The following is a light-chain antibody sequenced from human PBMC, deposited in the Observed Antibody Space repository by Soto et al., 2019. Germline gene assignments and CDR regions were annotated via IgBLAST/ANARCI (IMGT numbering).Light chain of an antibody. CDR2: SND. V-gene: IGLV1-47*02. Sequence: QSVLAQPPSVSGTPGQRLTISCSGGTSNIGSNSVYWYQQLPGAAPKLLIYSNDQRPSGVPERFSGSRSGTSASLAISDLRSEDEGDYFCAAWDDSLRGVMFGGGTKLTVL. CDR3: AAWDDSLRGVM. CDR1: TSNIGSNS. J-gene: IGLJ3*02.